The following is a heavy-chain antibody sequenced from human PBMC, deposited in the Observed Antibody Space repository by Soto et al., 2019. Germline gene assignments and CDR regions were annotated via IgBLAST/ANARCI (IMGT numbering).Heavy chain of an antibody. D-gene: IGHD2-21*02. CDR1: GFNLRNYE. Sequence: EVQLLETGGGSVHVGGSLRLSCAVSGFNLRNYEMNWVRQVPGKGLEWISKISGSNNNIYYADSVQGRFTISRDHANNVLFLQMNSLRAEDTATYHCATEELCGADCYFFKHWGQGTLVTVSS. CDR2: ISGSNNNI. V-gene: IGHV3-48*03. J-gene: IGHJ4*02. CDR3: ATEELCGADCYFFKH.